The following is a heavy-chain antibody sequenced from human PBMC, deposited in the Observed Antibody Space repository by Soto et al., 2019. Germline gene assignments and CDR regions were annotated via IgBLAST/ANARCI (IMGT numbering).Heavy chain of an antibody. CDR3: ARDHVVVPDAIPLEDWFDP. V-gene: IGHV1-46*01. J-gene: IGHJ5*02. Sequence: ASVKVSCKASGYTFTSYYMHWVRQAPGQGLEWMGIINPSGGSTSYAQKFQGRVTMTRDTSTSTVYMELSSLRSEDTTVYYCARDHVVVPDAIPLEDWFDPWGQGTLVTVSS. CDR2: INPSGGST. D-gene: IGHD2-2*02. CDR1: GYTFTSYY.